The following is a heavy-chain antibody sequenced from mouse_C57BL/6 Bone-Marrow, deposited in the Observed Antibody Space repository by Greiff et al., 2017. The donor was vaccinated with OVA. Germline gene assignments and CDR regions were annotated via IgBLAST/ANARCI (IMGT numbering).Heavy chain of an antibody. Sequence: EVQLVESGGDLVKPGGSLKLSCAASGFTFSSYGMSWVRQTPDKRLEWVATISSGGSYTYYPDSVKGRFTISRDNAKNTLYMQMSSLKSEDTAMYYCARHDYHWAMDYWGQGTSVTVSS. CDR3: ARHDYHWAMDY. D-gene: IGHD2-13*01. J-gene: IGHJ4*01. V-gene: IGHV5-6*01. CDR1: GFTFSSYG. CDR2: ISSGGSYT.